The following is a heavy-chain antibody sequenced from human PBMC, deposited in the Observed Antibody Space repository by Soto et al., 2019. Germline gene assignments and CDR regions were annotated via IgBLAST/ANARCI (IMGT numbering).Heavy chain of an antibody. D-gene: IGHD3-3*01. CDR3: ARGDDFITPTLRY. CDR2: IIPIFGTA. V-gene: IGHV1-69*13. CDR1: GGTFSSYA. J-gene: IGHJ4*02. Sequence: SVKVSCKASGGTFSSYAISWVRQAPGQGLEWMGGIIPIFGTANYAQKLQGRVTINADESTSTASMELSSLRSEDRAVYYCARGDDFITPTLRYWGQGTLVTVSS.